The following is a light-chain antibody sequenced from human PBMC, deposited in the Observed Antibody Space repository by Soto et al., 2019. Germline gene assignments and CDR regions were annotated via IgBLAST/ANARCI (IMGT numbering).Light chain of an antibody. CDR1: SSDVGGYNY. CDR3: SSYATSRTRPWV. Sequence: QSALTQPASVSGSPGQSITISCTGTSSDVGGYNYVSWCQQHPGKAPKLMIYEVRNRPSGVSNRFSGSKSGNTASLTISGLQAEDEADYYCSSYATSRTRPWVFGGGTQLTVL. J-gene: IGLJ3*02. V-gene: IGLV2-14*01. CDR2: EVR.